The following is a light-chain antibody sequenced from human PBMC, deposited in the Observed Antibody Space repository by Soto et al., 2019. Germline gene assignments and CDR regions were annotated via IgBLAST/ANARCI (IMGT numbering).Light chain of an antibody. V-gene: IGLV2-14*01. CDR3: SSYRSSRTYV. Sequence: QSVLTQPASVSGAPGQSITISCSGTSSDVGGYNYVSWYQQNPGTAPKLLIYDVSNRPSGVSHRFSGSKSGNTACLTISGLQAGDEAGYSCSSYRSSRTYVFGTGTKVTVL. J-gene: IGLJ1*01. CDR1: SSDVGGYNY. CDR2: DVS.